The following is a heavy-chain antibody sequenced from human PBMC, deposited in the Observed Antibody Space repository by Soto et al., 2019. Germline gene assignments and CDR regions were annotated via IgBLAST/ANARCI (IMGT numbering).Heavy chain of an antibody. CDR2: ISAYNGNT. J-gene: IGHJ5*02. CDR3: ARISGYDGDNWFDP. Sequence: QVQLVQSGAEVKKPGASVKVSCKSSGYTFTSHGITWVRQAPGQGLEWMGWISAYNGNTNYAQKPQGRVTMTTDTSTSTAYMELRSLRSDDTAVYYCARISGYDGDNWFDPWGQGTLVTVSS. V-gene: IGHV1-18*01. CDR1: GYTFTSHG. D-gene: IGHD5-12*01.